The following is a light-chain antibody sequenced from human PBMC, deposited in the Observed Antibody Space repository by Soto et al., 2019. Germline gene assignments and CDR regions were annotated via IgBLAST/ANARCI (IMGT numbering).Light chain of an antibody. Sequence: QSVLTQPPSVSGAPGQGVIISCTGSSSNIGAGYAVQWYQQLPGTAPKLLVYSNDQRPSGVPDRFSASKSGTSAFLAISGLQSEDEADYDCAVWDDSLNAGVFGGGTKLTVL. CDR1: SSNIGAGYA. V-gene: IGLV1-44*01. CDR2: SND. CDR3: AVWDDSLNAGV. J-gene: IGLJ3*02.